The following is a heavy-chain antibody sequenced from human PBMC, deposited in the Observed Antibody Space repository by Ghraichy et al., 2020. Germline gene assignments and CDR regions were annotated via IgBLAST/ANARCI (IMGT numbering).Heavy chain of an antibody. CDR2: IWYDGSNK. Sequence: GGSLRLSCAASGFTFSSYGMHWVRQAPGKGLEWVAVIWYDGSNKYYADSVKGRFTISRDNSKNTLYLQMNSLRAEDTAVYYCAREWELSHFDYWGQGTLVTVSS. CDR1: GFTFSSYG. J-gene: IGHJ4*02. CDR3: AREWELSHFDY. D-gene: IGHD1-26*01. V-gene: IGHV3-33*01.